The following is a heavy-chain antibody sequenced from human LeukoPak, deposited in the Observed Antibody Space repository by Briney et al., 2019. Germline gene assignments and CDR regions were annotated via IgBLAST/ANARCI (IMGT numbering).Heavy chain of an antibody. Sequence: PGGSLRLSCAASGFTFRSYAMSWVRQAPGKGLEWVSAISGSGGSTYYADSVKGRFTISRDNSKNTLYLQMNSLRAEDTAVYYCAKDLEGPIVVVTANFDYWGQGTLVTVSS. D-gene: IGHD2-21*02. CDR1: GFTFRSYA. CDR3: AKDLEGPIVVVTANFDY. V-gene: IGHV3-23*01. J-gene: IGHJ4*02. CDR2: ISGSGGST.